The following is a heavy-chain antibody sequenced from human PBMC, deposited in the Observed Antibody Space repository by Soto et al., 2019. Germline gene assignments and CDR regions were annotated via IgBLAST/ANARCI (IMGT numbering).Heavy chain of an antibody. CDR1: GYTFTSYG. J-gene: IGHJ4*02. CDR3: ARDGYCTNGVCPGFY. V-gene: IGHV1-18*01. CDR2: ISAYNGDT. Sequence: QVQLVQSGAEVKKPGASVKVSCKASGYTFTSYGISWVRQAPGQGLEWMGWISAYNGDTNYAQKLHGRVTMTTDTSTSTAYLELRSLRSDDTAVYYCARDGYCTNGVCPGFYWGQGTLVTVSS. D-gene: IGHD2-8*01.